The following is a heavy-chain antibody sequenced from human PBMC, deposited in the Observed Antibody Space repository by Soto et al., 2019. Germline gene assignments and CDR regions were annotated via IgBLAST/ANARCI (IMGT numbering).Heavy chain of an antibody. CDR1: GFTFSSYA. Sequence: EVQLLESGGGLVQPGGSLRLSCAASGFTFSSYAMSWVRQAPGKGLEWVSAISGSGDSTYYADSVKGRFTISRDNSKNTRYLQISSLAAYDTVVYYGAAWTVGLYFYLWGCGARV. V-gene: IGHV3-23*01. J-gene: IGHJ2*01. CDR3: AAWTVGLYFYL. CDR2: ISGSGDST. D-gene: IGHD1-26*01.